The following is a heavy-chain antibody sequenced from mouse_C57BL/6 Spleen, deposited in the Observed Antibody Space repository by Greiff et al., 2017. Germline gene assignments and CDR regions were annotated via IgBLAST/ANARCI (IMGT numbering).Heavy chain of an antibody. Sequence: VQLKQSGPGLVQPSQSLSITCTVSGFSLTSYGVHWVRQSPGKGLEWLGVIWSGGSTDYNAAFISRLSISKDNSKSQVFFKMNSLQADDTAIYYCARRADGGFAYWGQGTLVTVSA. V-gene: IGHV2-2*01. CDR1: GFSLTSYG. CDR3: ARRADGGFAY. J-gene: IGHJ3*01. CDR2: IWSGGST.